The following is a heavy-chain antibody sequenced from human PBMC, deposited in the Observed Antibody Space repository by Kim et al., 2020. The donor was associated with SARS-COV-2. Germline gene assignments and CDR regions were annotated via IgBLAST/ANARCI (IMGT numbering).Heavy chain of an antibody. V-gene: IGHV3-33*05. CDR3: ARTRGGGYYYGMDV. CDR2: ISYDGSNK. Sequence: GGSLRLSCAASGCTFSSYGMHWVRQAPGKGLEWVAVISYDGSNKYDADSVKGRFTISRDNSKHTLYLQMNSLRAEDTAVYYCARTRGGGYYYGMDVWGQGTTGTVAS. CDR1: GCTFSSYG. J-gene: IGHJ6*02. D-gene: IGHD3-16*01.